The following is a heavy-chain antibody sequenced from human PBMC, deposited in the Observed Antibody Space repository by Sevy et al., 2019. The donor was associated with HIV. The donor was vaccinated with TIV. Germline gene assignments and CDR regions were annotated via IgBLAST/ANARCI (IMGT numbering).Heavy chain of an antibody. Sequence: GGSLRLSCAASGFSFSSYGMHWVRQAPGKGLEWMSYIQYDGSNKDYADSVKGRFTISGDNSKNTLYPQMNGLRVEDTAVFYCVKEGGGEGGDHWGQGTLVTVSS. CDR2: IQYDGSNK. D-gene: IGHD3-16*01. V-gene: IGHV3-30*02. CDR1: GFSFSSYG. J-gene: IGHJ4*02. CDR3: VKEGGGEGGDH.